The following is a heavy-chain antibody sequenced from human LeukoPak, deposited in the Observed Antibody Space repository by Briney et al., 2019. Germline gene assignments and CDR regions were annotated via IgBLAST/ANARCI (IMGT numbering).Heavy chain of an antibody. V-gene: IGHV4-30-4*01. Sequence: SQTLSLTCTVSGGSISSGDYYWSWIRQPPGKGLEWIGYIYYSGSTYYNPSLKSRVTISVDTSKNQFSLKLSSVTAADTAVYYCAREAGYYDSSGYYRDDAFDIWGQGTMVTVSS. CDR3: AREAGYYDSSGYYRDDAFDI. CDR2: IYYSGST. CDR1: GGSISSGDYY. J-gene: IGHJ3*02. D-gene: IGHD3-22*01.